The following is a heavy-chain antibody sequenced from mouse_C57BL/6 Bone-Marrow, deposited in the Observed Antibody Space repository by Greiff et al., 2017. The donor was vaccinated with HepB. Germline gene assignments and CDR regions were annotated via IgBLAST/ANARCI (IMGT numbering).Heavy chain of an antibody. D-gene: IGHD3-2*02. CDR2: INPNNGGT. V-gene: IGHV1-22*01. CDR1: GYTFTDYN. J-gene: IGHJ3*01. CDR3: ARSGSSGLWFAY. Sequence: EVQGVESGPELVKPGASVKMSCKASGYTFTDYNMHWVKQSHGKSLEWIGYINPNNGGTSYNQKFKGKATLTVNKSSSTAYMELRSLTSEDSAVYYCARSGSSGLWFAYWGQGTLVTVSA.